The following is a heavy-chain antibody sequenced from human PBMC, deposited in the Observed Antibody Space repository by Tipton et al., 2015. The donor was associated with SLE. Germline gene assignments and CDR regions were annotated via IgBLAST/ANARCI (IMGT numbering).Heavy chain of an antibody. CDR1: RGSIDSGGYY. Sequence: TLSLTCSDSRGSIDSGGYYWSWIRQHPGKGLEWIGYIYYSGNTYYNPSLRSRVTILIDTSKNQFSLRLTSVTAADAAMHYCAGSSWCPEAASFDCWVQGTLVTVSS. CDR3: AGSSWCPEAASFDC. V-gene: IGHV4-31*03. J-gene: IGHJ4*02. D-gene: IGHD6-19*01. CDR2: IYYSGNT.